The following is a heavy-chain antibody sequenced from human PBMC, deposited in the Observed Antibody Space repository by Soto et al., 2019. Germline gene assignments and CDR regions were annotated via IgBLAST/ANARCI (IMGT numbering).Heavy chain of an antibody. V-gene: IGHV1-18*04. D-gene: IGHD3-22*01. J-gene: IGHJ3*02. CDR3: ARVAYYYDSSGPYGGLSRAFDI. CDR1: GYPFTSYG. CDR2: ISAYNGNT. Sequence: ASVKVSCKASGYPFTSYGISWVRQAPGQGLEWMGWISAYNGNTNYAQKLQGRVTMTTDTSTSTAYMELRSLSSDDTAVYYCARVAYYYDSSGPYGGLSRAFDIWGQGTMVTVS.